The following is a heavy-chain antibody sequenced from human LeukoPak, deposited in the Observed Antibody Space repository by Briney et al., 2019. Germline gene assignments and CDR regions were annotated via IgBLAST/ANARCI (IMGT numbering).Heavy chain of an antibody. CDR1: GFTFDDYA. J-gene: IGHJ3*01. CDR2: ISWNSGNI. D-gene: IGHD3-3*01. Sequence: SLRLSCAASGFTFDDYAMHWVRQTPGKGLEWVSGISWNSGNIEYADSAKGRFTISRDNAKNSLYLQMNSLRADDTAVYYCVRDQTIDSRAGPSDPFDVWGQGTMVTVSS. V-gene: IGHV3-9*01. CDR3: VRDQTIDSRAGPSDPFDV.